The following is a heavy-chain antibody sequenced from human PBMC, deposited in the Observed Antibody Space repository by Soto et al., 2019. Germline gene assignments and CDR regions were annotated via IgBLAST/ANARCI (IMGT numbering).Heavy chain of an antibody. CDR1: GYTFTSYG. D-gene: IGHD3-10*01. CDR2: IIPIFGTA. Sequence: GASVKVSCKTSGYTFTSYGVSWVRQAPGQGLEWMGGIIPIFGTANYAQKFQGRVTITADESTSTAYMELSSLRSEDTAVYYCARDDDYGSGSYLGSYFDYWGQGTLVTVSS. CDR3: ARDDDYGSGSYLGSYFDY. V-gene: IGHV1-69*13. J-gene: IGHJ4*02.